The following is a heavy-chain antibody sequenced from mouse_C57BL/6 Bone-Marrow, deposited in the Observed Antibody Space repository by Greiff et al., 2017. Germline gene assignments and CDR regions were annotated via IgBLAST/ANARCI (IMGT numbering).Heavy chain of an antibody. D-gene: IGHD2-3*01. V-gene: IGHV4-1*01. CDR3: ARLWLLRWYFDV. CDR1: GVDFSSYW. J-gene: IGHJ1*03. Sequence: CTASGVDFSSYWMCWVRRAPGKGLEWIGEINPDSSTINYAPSLQDKFIIARDNAKNTLYLQMSKVRSEDTALYYCARLWLLRWYFDVWGTGTTVTVSS. CDR2: INPDSSTI.